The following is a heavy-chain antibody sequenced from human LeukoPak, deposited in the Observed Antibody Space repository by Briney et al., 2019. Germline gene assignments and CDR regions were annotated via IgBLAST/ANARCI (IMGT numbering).Heavy chain of an antibody. CDR2: IYTSGST. CDR3: AGGYYYDSSGYPN. D-gene: IGHD3-22*01. Sequence: SETLPLTCTVSGGSISSGNYYWSWIRQPAGKGLEWIGHIYTSGSTNYNPSLKSRVTISVDTSKNRFSLKLSSVTAADTAVYYCAGGYYYDSSGYPNWGQGTLVTVS. V-gene: IGHV4-61*09. J-gene: IGHJ4*02. CDR1: GGSISSGNYY.